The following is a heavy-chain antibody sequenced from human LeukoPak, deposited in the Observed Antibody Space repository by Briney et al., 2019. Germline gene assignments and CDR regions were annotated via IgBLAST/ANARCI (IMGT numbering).Heavy chain of an antibody. Sequence: AGSLRLSCVASGFTFSVYTMNWVRQAPGKGLEWVSSISSNTNYRNYADSVKGRFTISRDNAKNSLYLEMNSLRAEDTAVYYCATYSGSISLDYWGQGTLVTVSS. CDR2: ISSNTNYR. V-gene: IGHV3-21*06. CDR3: ATYSGSISLDY. D-gene: IGHD1-26*01. J-gene: IGHJ4*02. CDR1: GFTFSVYT.